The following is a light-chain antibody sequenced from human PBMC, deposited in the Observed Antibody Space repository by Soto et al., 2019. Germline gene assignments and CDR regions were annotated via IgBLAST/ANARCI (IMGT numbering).Light chain of an antibody. CDR2: EVS. J-gene: IGLJ1*01. CDR3: SSYTSSSTYV. Sequence: QSALTQPSSVSGSPGQSITISCIGTSSNVGGYNFVSWYQHHPGKAPKLMIYEVSNRPSGVSNRFSGSKSGNTASLTISGLHPEDEADYHCSSYTSSSTYVFGTGSKSTVL. CDR1: SSNVGGYNF. V-gene: IGLV2-14*01.